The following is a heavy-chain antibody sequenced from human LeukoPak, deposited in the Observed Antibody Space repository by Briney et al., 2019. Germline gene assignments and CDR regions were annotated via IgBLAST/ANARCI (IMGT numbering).Heavy chain of an antibody. V-gene: IGHV4-39*02. D-gene: IGHD3-3*01. CDR2: IYYSGST. CDR1: GGSISSSSYY. J-gene: IGHJ6*02. CDR3: ARDHYDFWSGYSSTGGMDV. Sequence: PSETLSLTCTVSGGSISSSSYYWGWIRQPPGKGLEWIGSIYYSGSTYYNPSLKSRVTISVDTSKNQFSLKLSPVTAADTAVYYCARDHYDFWSGYSSTGGMDVWGQGTTVTVSS.